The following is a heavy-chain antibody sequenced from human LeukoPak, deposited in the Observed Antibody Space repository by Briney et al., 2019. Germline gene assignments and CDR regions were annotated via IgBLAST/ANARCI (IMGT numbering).Heavy chain of an antibody. V-gene: IGHV3-23*01. D-gene: IGHD3-9*01. CDR1: GSTFSSYG. CDR2: ISGSGDST. J-gene: IGHJ4*02. CDR3: AKETTYYDILTGYYFDAYFDY. Sequence: GGSLRLSCAGSGSTFSSYGMSWVRQAPGKGLEWVSAISGSGDSTYYADSVKGRFTISRDNSKNTLYLQMNSLRAEDTAVYYCAKETTYYDILTGYYFDAYFDYWGQGTLVTVSS.